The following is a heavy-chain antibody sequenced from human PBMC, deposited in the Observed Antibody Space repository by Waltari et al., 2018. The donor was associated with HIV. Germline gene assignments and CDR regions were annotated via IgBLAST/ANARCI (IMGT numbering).Heavy chain of an antibody. CDR2: AYSNGSA. J-gene: IGHJ4*02. D-gene: IGHD6-19*01. CDR3: VAVKTVSRTIDN. V-gene: IGHV4-39*01. CDR1: TGYITQTYY. Sequence: QLQLQESGPALVKPSETLSLTCTVSTGYITQTYYWGWVRQFPWTGLEWLGTAYSNGSANYAPSLKRCIGLYLDTSKNQFSLTCTDVTAADTSLYGCVAVKTVSRTIDNWCQGTLVTVS.